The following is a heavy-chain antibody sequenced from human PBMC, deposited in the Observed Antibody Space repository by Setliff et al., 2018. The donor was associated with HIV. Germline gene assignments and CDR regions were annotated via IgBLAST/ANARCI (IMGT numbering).Heavy chain of an antibody. J-gene: IGHJ5*02. Sequence: SETLSLTCKVSGASISSYYWSWVRQPPGKGLEWIGYIYNSGDSNSKPSLKSRVTMSLDTSKNQFSLELTSVTAADTAVYYCARDIWAYGLMGSWGQGTLVTVSS. D-gene: IGHD4-17*01. CDR2: IYNSGDS. V-gene: IGHV4-59*01. CDR3: ARDIWAYGLMGS. CDR1: GASISSYY.